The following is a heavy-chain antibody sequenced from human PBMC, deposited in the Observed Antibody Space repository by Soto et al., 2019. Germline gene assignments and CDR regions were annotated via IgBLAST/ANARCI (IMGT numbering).Heavy chain of an antibody. CDR2: ISWNSGSI. V-gene: IGHV3-9*01. CDR1: GFTFDDYA. Sequence: GGSLRLSCAASGFTFDDYAMHWVRQAPGEGLEWVSGISWNSGSIGYADSVKGRFTISRDNAKNSLYLQMNSLRAEDTALYYCAKGLRHVLRYFDWLPKGPRYYYYGMDVWGQGTTVTVSS. CDR3: AKGLRHVLRYFDWLPKGPRYYYYGMDV. J-gene: IGHJ6*02. D-gene: IGHD3-9*01.